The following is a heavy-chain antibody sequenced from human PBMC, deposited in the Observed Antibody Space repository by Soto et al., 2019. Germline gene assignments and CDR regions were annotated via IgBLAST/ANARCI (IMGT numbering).Heavy chain of an antibody. CDR3: ARDLPYSNWDGPVDY. Sequence: ASVKVSCKASGYTFTSYGISWLRHAPGQGLEWMGWISAYNGNTNYAQKLQGRVTMTTDTSTSTAYMELRSLRSDDTAVYYCARDLPYSNWDGPVDYWGQGTLVTVSS. CDR2: ISAYNGNT. D-gene: IGHD4-4*01. V-gene: IGHV1-18*01. J-gene: IGHJ4*02. CDR1: GYTFTSYG.